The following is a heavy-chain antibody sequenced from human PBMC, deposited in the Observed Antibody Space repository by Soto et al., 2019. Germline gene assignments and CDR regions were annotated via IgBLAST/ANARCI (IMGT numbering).Heavy chain of an antibody. J-gene: IGHJ4*02. CDR2: IYWADGK. CDR3: AHRPAYDISTGYYPFDY. D-gene: IGHD3-9*01. V-gene: IGHV2-5*02. CDR1: VFSLSTSGVR. Sequence: QITLKESGPPLVKPTQTLTLTCTFSVFSLSTSGVRVAWIRQPPGKALQWLALIYWADGKRYSPSLKTRLNSTNDTSNIQVVLTLTNVDPVDTATYYFAHRPAYDISTGYYPFDYWGQGSLVTVSS.